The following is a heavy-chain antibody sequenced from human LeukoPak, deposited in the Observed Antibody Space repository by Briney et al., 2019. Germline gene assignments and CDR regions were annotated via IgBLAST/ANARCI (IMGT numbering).Heavy chain of an antibody. CDR1: GYTFTSYY. J-gene: IGHJ3*02. CDR3: ATFDVVVVAAKMDAFDI. V-gene: IGHV1-46*01. Sequence: GASVKVSCKASGYTFTSYYMHWVRQAPGQGLEWMGIINPSGGSTSYAQKFQGRVTMTRDMSTSTVYMELSSLRSEDTAVYYCATFDVVVVAAKMDAFDIWGQGTMVTVSS. D-gene: IGHD2-15*01. CDR2: INPSGGST.